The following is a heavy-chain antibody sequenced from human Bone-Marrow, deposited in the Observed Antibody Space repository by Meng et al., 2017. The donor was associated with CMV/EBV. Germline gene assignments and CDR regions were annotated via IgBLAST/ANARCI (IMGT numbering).Heavy chain of an antibody. D-gene: IGHD2-2*01. CDR2: IRYDGSNK. Sequence: GESLKISCAASGFTLSSYGMHWVRQAPGKGLEWVAFIRYDGSNKYYADSVKGRFTISRDNSKNTLYLQMNSLRAEYTAVYYCAKLEDLVVVPAAGEECWGQGTLGTVSS. V-gene: IGHV3-30*02. J-gene: IGHJ4*02. CDR1: GFTLSSYG. CDR3: AKLEDLVVVPAAGEEC.